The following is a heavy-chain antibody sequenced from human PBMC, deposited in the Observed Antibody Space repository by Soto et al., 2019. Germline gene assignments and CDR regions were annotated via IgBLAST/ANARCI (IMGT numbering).Heavy chain of an antibody. CDR3: AKDRVTMVRGVNPAEYFQH. CDR1: GFTFSSYA. D-gene: IGHD3-10*01. Sequence: PGGSLRLSCAASGFTFSSYAMSWVRQAPGKGLEWVSAISGSGGSTYYADSVKGRFTISRDNSKNTLYLQMNSLRAEDTAVYYCAKDRVTMVRGVNPAEYFQHWGQGTLVTVSS. V-gene: IGHV3-23*01. CDR2: ISGSGGST. J-gene: IGHJ1*01.